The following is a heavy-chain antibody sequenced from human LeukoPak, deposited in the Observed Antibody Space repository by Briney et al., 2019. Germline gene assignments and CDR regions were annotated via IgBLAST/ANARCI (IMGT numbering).Heavy chain of an antibody. Sequence: GGSLRLSCAASGFTFSSYSMNWVRQAPGKGLGWVSFISSSSSYIYYADSVKGRFTISRDNAKNSLYLQMNSLRVEDTAVYYCVKKRWTYHDACDVWGQGTMVTVSS. J-gene: IGHJ3*01. CDR3: VKKRWTYHDACDV. CDR2: ISSSSSYI. CDR1: GFTFSSYS. V-gene: IGHV3-21*04. D-gene: IGHD5-24*01.